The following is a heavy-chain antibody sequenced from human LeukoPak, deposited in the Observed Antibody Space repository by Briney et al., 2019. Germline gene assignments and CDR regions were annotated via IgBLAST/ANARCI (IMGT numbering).Heavy chain of an antibody. D-gene: IGHD2-15*01. Sequence: SETLSLTCAVYGGSFSGYYWSWIRQPPGKGLEWIGEINHSGSTNYNPSLKSRVTISVDTSKNQFSLKLSSVTAADTAVYYCARAALGYCSGGRCEGFDPWGQGTLVTVSS. J-gene: IGHJ5*02. V-gene: IGHV4-34*01. CDR3: ARAALGYCSGGRCEGFDP. CDR2: INHSGST. CDR1: GGSFSGYY.